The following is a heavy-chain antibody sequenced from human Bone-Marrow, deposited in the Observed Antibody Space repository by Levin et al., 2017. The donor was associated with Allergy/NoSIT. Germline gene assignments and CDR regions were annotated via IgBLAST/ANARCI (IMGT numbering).Heavy chain of an antibody. V-gene: IGHV3-33*01. CDR2: IWYDGSQK. D-gene: IGHD4-17*01. CDR1: GFIFGSRG. CDR3: TRQIPTVTSQRPVFDY. J-gene: IGHJ4*02. Sequence: SGGSLRLSCTTSGFIFGSRGIHWVRQSPGRGLEWVAVIWYDGSQKYYADSVKGRFTISRDNSKNAAYLEMNSLRPEDSAIYYCTRQIPTVTSQRPVFDYWGQGTRVTVSS.